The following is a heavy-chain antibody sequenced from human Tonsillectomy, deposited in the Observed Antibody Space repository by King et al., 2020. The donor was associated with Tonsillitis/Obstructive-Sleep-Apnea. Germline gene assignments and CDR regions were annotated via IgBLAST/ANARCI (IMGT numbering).Heavy chain of an antibody. CDR2: INPNSGGT. J-gene: IGHJ3*02. CDR3: ARGSVPYCSSTSCLDAFDI. Sequence: LQLVQSGAEVKKPGASVKVSCKASGYTFTGYYVHWVRQAPGQGLEWMGRINPNSGGTNYAQKFQGRVTMTRDTSISTAYMELSRLRSDDTAVYYCARGSVPYCSSTSCLDAFDIWGQGTMVTVSS. V-gene: IGHV1-2*06. CDR1: GYTFTGYY. D-gene: IGHD2-2*01.